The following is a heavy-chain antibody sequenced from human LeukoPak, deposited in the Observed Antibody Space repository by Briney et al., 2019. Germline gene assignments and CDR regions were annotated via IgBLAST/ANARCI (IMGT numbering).Heavy chain of an antibody. CDR2: MSPNSGDT. CDR1: GYTFTSYD. J-gene: IGHJ4*02. Sequence: ASVKVSCKASGYTFTSYDINWVRHATGQGLEWMGWMSPNSGDTGYAQKFQGRVTMTRDTSISTASMELTSLKSEDTAVYYCVRGPPNWGFDFWGQGALVTVSS. CDR3: VRGPPNWGFDF. D-gene: IGHD7-27*01. V-gene: IGHV1-8*01.